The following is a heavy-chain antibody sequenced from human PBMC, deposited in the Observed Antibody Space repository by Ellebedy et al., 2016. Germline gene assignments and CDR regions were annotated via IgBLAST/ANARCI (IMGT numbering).Heavy chain of an antibody. CDR1: GGSISSSSYY. Sequence: SETLSLTXTVSGGSISSSSYYWGWIRQPPGKGLEWIGSIYYSGSTYYNPSLKSRVTISVDTSKNQFSLKLSSVTAADTAVYYCARLLEDAFDIWGQGTMVTVSS. D-gene: IGHD1-1*01. V-gene: IGHV4-39*01. J-gene: IGHJ3*02. CDR3: ARLLEDAFDI. CDR2: IYYSGST.